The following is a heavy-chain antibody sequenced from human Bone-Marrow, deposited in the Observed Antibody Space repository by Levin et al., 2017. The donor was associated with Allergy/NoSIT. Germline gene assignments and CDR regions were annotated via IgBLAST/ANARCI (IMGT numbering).Heavy chain of an antibody. CDR1: GLIFSNCA. V-gene: IGHV3-23*01. CDR2: ISGSGSNT. J-gene: IGHJ4*02. D-gene: IGHD3-22*01. Sequence: ETLSLTCAASGLIFSNCAMNWVRQAPGKGLEWVSQISGSGSNTHYADSVRGRFTFSRDNSNNTVYLQMNSLRADDTAVYYCAGYDTSGYHSPFDYWGQGTLVTVSS. CDR3: AGYDTSGYHSPFDY.